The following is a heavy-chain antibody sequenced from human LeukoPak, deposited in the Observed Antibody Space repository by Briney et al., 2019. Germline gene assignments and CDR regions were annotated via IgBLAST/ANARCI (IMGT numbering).Heavy chain of an antibody. CDR3: ARSRLRITMIVVLGDY. CDR2: INPNSGGT. D-gene: IGHD3-22*01. CDR1: GGTFSSYA. Sequence: ASVKVSCKASGGTFSSYAISWVRQAPGQGLEWMGWINPNSGGTNYAQKFQGRVTMTRDTSISTAYMELSRLRSDDTAVYYCARSRLRITMIVVLGDYWGQGTLVTVSS. V-gene: IGHV1-2*02. J-gene: IGHJ4*02.